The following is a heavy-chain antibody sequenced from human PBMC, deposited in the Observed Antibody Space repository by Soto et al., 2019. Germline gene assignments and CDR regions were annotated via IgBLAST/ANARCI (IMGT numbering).Heavy chain of an antibody. V-gene: IGHV1-2*02. J-gene: IGHJ6*02. Sequence: QVQLVQSGADVKTPGASVRVSCKASGYTFTGYYVHWVREAPGQGLEWMGWINPETGGTSYAQKFKGRVTLSRDTSINTAYLELSRLRFDDAAVYFCARERYQLISDGMDVWGQGTKVTVSS. D-gene: IGHD2-2*01. CDR1: GYTFTGYY. CDR2: INPETGGT. CDR3: ARERYQLISDGMDV.